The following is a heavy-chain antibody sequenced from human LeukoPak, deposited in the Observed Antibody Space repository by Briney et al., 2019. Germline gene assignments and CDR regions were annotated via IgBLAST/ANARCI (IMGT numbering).Heavy chain of an antibody. CDR2: VRAKTDGGTT. J-gene: IGHJ4*02. CDR1: GFTFTNAW. Sequence: PGGSLRLSCAVSGFTFTNAWRNWVRQAPGKGLECGGRVRAKTDGGTTEYAAPVKGRFSISRDDSTNTVYLQMNSLITEDTASYYCAADTPVPLAQIDYWGQGALVTVSS. V-gene: IGHV3-15*01. D-gene: IGHD2/OR15-2a*01. CDR3: AADTPVPLAQIDY.